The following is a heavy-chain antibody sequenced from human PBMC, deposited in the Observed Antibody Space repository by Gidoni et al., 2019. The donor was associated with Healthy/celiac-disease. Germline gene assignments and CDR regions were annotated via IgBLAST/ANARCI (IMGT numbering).Heavy chain of an antibody. CDR2: ISSSGSTI. CDR3: ARDHCSGGSCHLYYFDY. V-gene: IGHV3-48*03. CDR1: GFTFSSYE. D-gene: IGHD2-15*01. Sequence: EVQLVESGGGLVQPGGSLRLSCAASGFTFSSYEMNWVRQAPGKGLEWVSYISSSGSTIYYEDSVKGRFTISRDNAKNSLYLQMNSLRAEDTAVYYCARDHCSGGSCHLYYFDYWGQGTLVTVSS. J-gene: IGHJ4*02.